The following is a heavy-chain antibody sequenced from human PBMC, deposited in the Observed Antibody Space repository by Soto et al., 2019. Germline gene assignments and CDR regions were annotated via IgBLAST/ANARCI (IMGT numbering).Heavy chain of an antibody. D-gene: IGHD1-1*01. CDR1: GYTFSDYY. CDR2: INPNSGGT. CDR3: AKEPATAKPEGVDF. J-gene: IGHJ4*02. V-gene: IGHV1-2*02. Sequence: ASVKVSCKASGYTFSDYYIHWVRQAPGQGLEWMGWINPNSGGTKYAPKFQGGVTMTRDTSITTAYMELSRLRSGDTAVYYCAKEPATAKPEGVDFWGQGTLVIVSS.